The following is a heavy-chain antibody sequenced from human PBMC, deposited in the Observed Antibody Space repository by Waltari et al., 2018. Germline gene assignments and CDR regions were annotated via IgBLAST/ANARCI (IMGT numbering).Heavy chain of an antibody. V-gene: IGHV3-9*01. J-gene: IGHJ6*02. D-gene: IGHD2-21*01. CDR1: GFTFDDYA. CDR3: AKDIGDGYNSDYYYGMDV. Sequence: EVQLVESGGGLVQPGRSLRLSCAASGFTFDDYAMHWVRQAPGKGLEWVSGISWNSGSIGYADSVKGRFTIARDNAKNSRYLQMNSLRAEDTALYYCAKDIGDGYNSDYYYGMDVWGQGTTVTVSS. CDR2: ISWNSGSI.